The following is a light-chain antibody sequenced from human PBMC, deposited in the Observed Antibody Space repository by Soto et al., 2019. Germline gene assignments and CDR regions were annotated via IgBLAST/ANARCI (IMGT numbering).Light chain of an antibody. CDR3: SSYARDITHG. CDR1: SSDVGAYNY. J-gene: IGLJ3*02. V-gene: IGLV2-14*01. Sequence: QSALTQPASVSGSPGQSITISCTGSSSDVGAYNYVSWYRQYPGKAPQVIIYEVSDRPSGISNRFSGSKSGNTASLTISGLQAEDEADYYCSSYARDITHGFGGGTKLTVL. CDR2: EVS.